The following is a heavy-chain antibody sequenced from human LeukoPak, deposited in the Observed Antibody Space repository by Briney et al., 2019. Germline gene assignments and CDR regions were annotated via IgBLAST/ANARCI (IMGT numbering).Heavy chain of an antibody. CDR1: GYTFTGYN. V-gene: IGHV1-2*02. CDR3: ARVSPSGSRAFDY. D-gene: IGHD3-10*01. J-gene: IGHJ4*02. Sequence: GASVKVPCKASGYTFTGYNIHWVRQAPGQGLEWMAWINPNSGGTDYAQKFQGRVTMTRDTSNTTAYMELSSLRSDDTAVYYCARVSPSGSRAFDYWGQGTLVTVSS. CDR2: INPNSGGT.